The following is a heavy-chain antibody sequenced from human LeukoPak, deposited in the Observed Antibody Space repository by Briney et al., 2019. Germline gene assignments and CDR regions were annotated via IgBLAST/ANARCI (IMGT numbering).Heavy chain of an antibody. CDR1: GFTFSSYW. Sequence: GGSLRLSCAASGFTFSSYWMHWVRQAPGKGLVWVSRINGDGSSTTYADSVNGRFTISRDNAKSTLYLQMNGLRAEDTAVYYCARDLVVTSAYWGQGTLVTVSS. CDR2: INGDGSST. V-gene: IGHV3-74*01. J-gene: IGHJ4*02. CDR3: ARDLVVTSAY. D-gene: IGHD3-22*01.